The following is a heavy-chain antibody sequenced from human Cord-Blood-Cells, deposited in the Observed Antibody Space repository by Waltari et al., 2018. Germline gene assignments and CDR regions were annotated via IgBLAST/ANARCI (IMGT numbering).Heavy chain of an antibody. CDR1: GYSFTSYW. D-gene: IGHD3-22*01. V-gene: IGHV5-51*01. Sequence: EVQLVQSGAAVKKPGESLKISCKGSGYSFTSYWIGWVGLVPGKGLAWMGIILPGDSDTRYRPSFQGQVTISADKSISTAYLQWSSLKASDTAMYYCARHDTNYYDSSGYYPYAFDIWGQGTMVTVSS. CDR2: ILPGDSDT. J-gene: IGHJ3*02. CDR3: ARHDTNYYDSSGYYPYAFDI.